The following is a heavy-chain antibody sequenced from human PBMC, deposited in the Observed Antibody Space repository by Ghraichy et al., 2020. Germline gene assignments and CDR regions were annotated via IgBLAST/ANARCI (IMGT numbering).Heavy chain of an antibody. Sequence: LSLTCAASGFTFSSYAMSWVRQAPGKGLEWVSAISGSDGSTYYAASVKGRFTISRDNSKNTLYLQMNSLRAEDTAVYYCAKVVVVAARMSGYMDVWGKGTTVTVSS. D-gene: IGHD2-15*01. CDR2: ISGSDGST. CDR1: GFTFSSYA. J-gene: IGHJ6*03. V-gene: IGHV3-23*01. CDR3: AKVVVVAARMSGYMDV.